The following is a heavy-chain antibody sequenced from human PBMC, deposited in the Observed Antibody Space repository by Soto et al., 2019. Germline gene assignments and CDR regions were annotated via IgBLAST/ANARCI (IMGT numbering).Heavy chain of an antibody. CDR1: GGTFSSYA. J-gene: IGHJ6*02. CDR2: IIPIFGTA. CDR3: AKSLGRYFDHGYFNGMDA. Sequence: GASVKGSCKASGGTFSSYAISWVRQAPGQGLEWMGGIIPIFGTANYAQKFQGRLTIARDNSKKTLALLMTRLRAEGTAVYYCAKSLGRYFDHGYFNGMDAWGQGTTVTVSS. D-gene: IGHD3-9*01. V-gene: IGHV1-69*05.